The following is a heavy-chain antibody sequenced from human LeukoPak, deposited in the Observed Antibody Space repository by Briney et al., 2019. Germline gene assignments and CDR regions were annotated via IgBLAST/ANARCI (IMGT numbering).Heavy chain of an antibody. V-gene: IGHV3-7*03. CDR2: IKQDGTQK. D-gene: IGHD3-9*01. J-gene: IGHJ6*04. CDR1: GFTFSSYW. Sequence: GGSLRLSCAASGFTFSSYWMSWVRQAPGKGLEWVANIKQDGTQKKYVHSGKGRFTISRDNAKSSLYLQMNSLRAEDTAVYYCARDLRVAGDFDWLLYERYYYYGMDVWGKGTTVTVSS. CDR3: ARDLRVAGDFDWLLYERYYYYGMDV.